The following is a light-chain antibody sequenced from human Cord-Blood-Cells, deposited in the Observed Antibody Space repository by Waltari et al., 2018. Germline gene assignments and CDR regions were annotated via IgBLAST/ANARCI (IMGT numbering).Light chain of an antibody. CDR2: KAS. CDR3: QQYNSYWT. Sequence: GDRVTITCRASQSISSWLAWYQQKPGKAPKLLIYKASSLESGVPSRFSGSGSGTEFTLTIISLQPDDFATYYCQQYNSYWTFGQGTKVEIK. V-gene: IGKV1-5*03. J-gene: IGKJ1*01. CDR1: QSISSW.